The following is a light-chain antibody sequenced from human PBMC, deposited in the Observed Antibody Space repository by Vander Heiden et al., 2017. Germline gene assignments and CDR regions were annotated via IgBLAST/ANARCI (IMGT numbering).Light chain of an antibody. J-gene: IGKJ3*01. CDR3: QQYDNLPLT. Sequence: DIQMTQSPPSLSASVGDRVTITSQASQDISNYLNWYQQKPGKAPKLLIYDASNLETGVPSRFSGSGSGTDFTFTISSLQPEDIATYYCQQYDNLPLTFGPGTKVDIK. CDR2: DAS. CDR1: QDISNY. V-gene: IGKV1-33*01.